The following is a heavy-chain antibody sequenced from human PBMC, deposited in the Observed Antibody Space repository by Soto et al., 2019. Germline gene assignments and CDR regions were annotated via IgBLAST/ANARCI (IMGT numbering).Heavy chain of an antibody. V-gene: IGHV1-18*01. CDR1: GYTFTSYG. D-gene: IGHD2-21*02. J-gene: IGHJ4*02. Sequence: GPSVKVSCKASGYTFTSYGITWVRQAPGQGLEWMGWISAYNGNTNYAQKLQGRVTVTTDTSTSTAYMELRSLRSDDTAVYYCARDRNTVTARGTADYWDQGTLVTVS. CDR3: ARDRNTVTARGTADY. CDR2: ISAYNGNT.